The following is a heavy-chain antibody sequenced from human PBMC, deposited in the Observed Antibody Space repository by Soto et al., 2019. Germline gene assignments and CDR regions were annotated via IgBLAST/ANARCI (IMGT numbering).Heavy chain of an antibody. CDR2: INHSGST. V-gene: IGHV4-34*01. CDR1: GGSFRGYY. D-gene: IGHD1-26*01. Sequence: QVQLQQWGAGLLKPSETLSLTCAVYGGSFRGYYWSWIRQPPGKGLEWIGEINHSGSTNYNPSLKSRVTISVDTSKNQFSLKLSSVTAEDTAVYYCARGSRSYYSYWGQGTLVTVSS. J-gene: IGHJ4*02. CDR3: ARGSRSYYSY.